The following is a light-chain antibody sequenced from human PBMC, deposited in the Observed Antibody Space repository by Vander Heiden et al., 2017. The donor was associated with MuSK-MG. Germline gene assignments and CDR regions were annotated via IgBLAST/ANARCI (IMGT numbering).Light chain of an antibody. Sequence: QSALTQPPSASGTPGQRLSISCSGSTSNIGVSDVYWYHQLPGAAPVLLLFVDGKRPSGVSDRFSASKSGTSASLAISRLRTEDEADYYCAAWDDSLNGRLVFGGGTKLTVL. CDR1: TSNIGVSD. J-gene: IGLJ2*01. V-gene: IGLV1-47*01. CDR2: VDG. CDR3: AAWDDSLNGRLV.